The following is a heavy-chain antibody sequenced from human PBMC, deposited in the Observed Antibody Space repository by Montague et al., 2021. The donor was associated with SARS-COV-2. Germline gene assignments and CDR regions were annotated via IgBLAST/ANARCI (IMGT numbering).Heavy chain of an antibody. V-gene: IGHV4-4*09. CDR2: ISSNGKT. Sequence: SETLSLTCTVSGGSINDHYRSWIRQSPGRGLEWIGYISSNGKTNYNPSLKSRVTLSADASRNEFSLKLDSVIAADTAVYFCARRGYYDSAGYHWHLDLWGRGMLVTVSS. D-gene: IGHD3-22*01. CDR1: GGSINDHY. CDR3: ARRGYYDSAGYHWHLDL. J-gene: IGHJ2*01.